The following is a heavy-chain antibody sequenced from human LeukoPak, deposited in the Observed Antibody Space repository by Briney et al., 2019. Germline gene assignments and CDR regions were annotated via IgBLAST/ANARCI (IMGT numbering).Heavy chain of an antibody. J-gene: IGHJ4*02. Sequence: GRSLRLSCAASGFTFSGYGMHWVRQAPGKGPKWVSFISYDGSNKYYADSAKGRFTISRDNSKNTLYLQMNSLRAEDTAVYYCAKDRDRQYFDYWGQGTLVTVSS. D-gene: IGHD3-10*01. CDR3: AKDRDRQYFDY. CDR2: ISYDGSNK. CDR1: GFTFSGYG. V-gene: IGHV3-30*18.